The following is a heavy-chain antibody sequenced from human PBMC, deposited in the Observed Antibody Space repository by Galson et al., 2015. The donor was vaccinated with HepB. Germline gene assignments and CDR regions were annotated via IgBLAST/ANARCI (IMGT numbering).Heavy chain of an antibody. CDR1: GYTFTSYY. J-gene: IGHJ6*03. CDR2: INPSGGST. CDR3: ARDGAAAVLLPSYYYYYYYMDV. Sequence: SVKVSCKASGYTFTSYYMHWVRQAPGQGLEWMGIINPSGGSTSYAQKFQGRVTMTRDTSTSTVYMELSSLRSEDTAVYYCARDGAAAVLLPSYYYYYYYMDVWGKGTTVTVSS. D-gene: IGHD6-13*01. V-gene: IGHV1-46*01.